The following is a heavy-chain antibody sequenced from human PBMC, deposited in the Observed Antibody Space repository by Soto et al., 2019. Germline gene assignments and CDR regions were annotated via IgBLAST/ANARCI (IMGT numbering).Heavy chain of an antibody. CDR2: IHYSGST. Sequence: SETLSLTCSVSDASITSSYWSWVRQPPGKGLEWIGFIHYSGSTNYNPSLQSRLTMSVDTSKSQFSLNLRSVTAADTAVYFCARLSPLILAGSAYYHSMDGWGQGAPVTVSS. V-gene: IGHV4-59*12. D-gene: IGHD3-10*01. J-gene: IGHJ6*02. CDR1: DASITSSY. CDR3: ARLSPLILAGSAYYHSMDG.